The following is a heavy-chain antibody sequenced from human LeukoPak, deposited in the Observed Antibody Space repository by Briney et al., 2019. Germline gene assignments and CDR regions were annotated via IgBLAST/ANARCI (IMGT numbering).Heavy chain of an antibody. CDR3: ATVTTVVPRDAFDI. Sequence: ASVKVSCKVSGYTLTELSMHWVRQAPGKGLEWMGGFDPEDSETIYAQKFQGRVTMTEDTSTDTAYMELSSLRSEDTAVYYCATVTTVVPRDAFDIWGQGTMVTVSS. CDR1: GYTLTELS. CDR2: FDPEDSET. J-gene: IGHJ3*02. V-gene: IGHV1-24*01. D-gene: IGHD4-23*01.